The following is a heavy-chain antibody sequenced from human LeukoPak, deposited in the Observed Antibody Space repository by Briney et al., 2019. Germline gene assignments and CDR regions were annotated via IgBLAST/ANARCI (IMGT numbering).Heavy chain of an antibody. CDR1: GGPISSSSYY. CDR3: ARLRSIAVAGTVLDY. V-gene: IGHV4-39*01. J-gene: IGHJ4*02. D-gene: IGHD6-19*01. Sequence: SETLSLTCTVSGGPISSSSYYWGWIRQPPGKGLEWIGSIYYSGSTYYNPSLKSRVTISVDTSKNQFSLKLSSVTAADTAVYYCARLRSIAVAGTVLDYWGQGTLVTVSS. CDR2: IYYSGST.